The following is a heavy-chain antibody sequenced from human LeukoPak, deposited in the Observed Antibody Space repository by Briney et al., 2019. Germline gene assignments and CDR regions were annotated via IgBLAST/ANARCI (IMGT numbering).Heavy chain of an antibody. CDR3: ARGATWIQLWLRAFDI. CDR1: GFTFSSYG. V-gene: IGHV3-33*01. J-gene: IGHJ3*02. D-gene: IGHD5-18*01. Sequence: GGSLRLSCAASGFTFSSYGMHWVRQAPGKGLEWVAVMWYDGSNKYYADSVKGRFTISRDNSKNTLYLQMNSLRAEDTAVYYCARGATWIQLWLRAFDIWGQGTMVTVSS. CDR2: MWYDGSNK.